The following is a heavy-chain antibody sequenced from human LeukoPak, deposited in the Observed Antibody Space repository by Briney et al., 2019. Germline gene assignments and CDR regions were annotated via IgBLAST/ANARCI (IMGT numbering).Heavy chain of an antibody. Sequence: PGGSLRLSCAASGFTFSSYSMTWVRQAPGKGLEWVSSISSSSNFIYYADSVKGRFTIARDNAKHSLYLQMNGLRVEDTAVYYCTPADVWGQGTTVTVSS. CDR1: GFTFSSYS. CDR2: ISSSSNFI. CDR3: TPADV. J-gene: IGHJ6*02. V-gene: IGHV3-21*01.